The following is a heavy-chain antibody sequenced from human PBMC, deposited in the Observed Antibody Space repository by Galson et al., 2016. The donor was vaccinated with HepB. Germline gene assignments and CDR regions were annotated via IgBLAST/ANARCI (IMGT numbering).Heavy chain of an antibody. D-gene: IGHD4-17*01. CDR2: IIGDGSGA. Sequence: SLRLSCAASGFAFSNYWMHWVRQAPGKGLVWVSRIIGDGSGANYADSVKGRFTISRDNAKNTVYWQMNSLKVDDTATYYCARYTVTTAGDHWGQGTLVTVSS. V-gene: IGHV3-74*01. CDR3: ARYTVTTAGDH. J-gene: IGHJ4*02. CDR1: GFAFSNYW.